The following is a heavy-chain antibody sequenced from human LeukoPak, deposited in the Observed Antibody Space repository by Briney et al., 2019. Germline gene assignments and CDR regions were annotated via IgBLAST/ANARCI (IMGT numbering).Heavy chain of an antibody. J-gene: IGHJ4*02. V-gene: IGHV4-30-4*01. CDR3: ARDPGPYGSGTFDY. CDR2: IYYSGST. Sequence: SETLSLTCTVSGGSISSGGYYWSWIRQPPGKGLEWIGYIYYSGSTYYNPSLKSRVTISVDTSKNQFSLKLSSVTAADTAVYYCARDPGPYGSGTFDYWGQGTLVTVSS. D-gene: IGHD3-10*01. CDR1: GGSISSGGYY.